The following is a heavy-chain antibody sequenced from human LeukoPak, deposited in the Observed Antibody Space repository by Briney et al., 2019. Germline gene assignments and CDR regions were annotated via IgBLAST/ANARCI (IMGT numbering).Heavy chain of an antibody. CDR3: ARSRGDSTGWYTFDY. V-gene: IGHV4-39*07. Sequence: PSETLSLTCTVSGGSFSSSSYFWGWIRQPPGKGLEWIGSIYSGGTTYYNPSLKSRVTISLDTSNNQFSLKLTSVTAADTAVYYCARSRGDSTGWYTFDYWGQGTLVTVSS. J-gene: IGHJ4*02. CDR2: IYSGGTT. D-gene: IGHD6-19*01. CDR1: GGSFSSSSYF.